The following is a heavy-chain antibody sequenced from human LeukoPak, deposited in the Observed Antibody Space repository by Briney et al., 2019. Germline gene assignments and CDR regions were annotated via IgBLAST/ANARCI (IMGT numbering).Heavy chain of an antibody. V-gene: IGHV3-23*01. Sequence: PGGSLRLSCAASGFSFSRSAMSWVRQAPGKGLEWVSSITDSGGRIYYADSLKGRFTISRDNSKNTLYLQMNSLRAEDTAVYYCVKDHNYDSSGYYPRFDYWGQGTLVTVSS. CDR3: VKDHNYDSSGYYPRFDY. CDR2: ITDSGGRI. J-gene: IGHJ4*02. CDR1: GFSFSRSA. D-gene: IGHD3-22*01.